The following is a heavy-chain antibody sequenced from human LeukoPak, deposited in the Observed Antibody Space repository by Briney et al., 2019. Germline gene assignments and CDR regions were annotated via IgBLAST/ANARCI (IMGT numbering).Heavy chain of an antibody. CDR3: ARGPSMVPNHFDY. Sequence: GGSLRLSCAGSGFTVSSNYMSWVRQAPGKGLEWVSVIYSGGSTYYADPVKGRFTISRDNSKNTLYLQMNSLRAEDTAVYYCARGPSMVPNHFDYWGQGTRVTVSS. V-gene: IGHV3-53*01. CDR2: IYSGGST. D-gene: IGHD3-10*01. CDR1: GFTVSSNY. J-gene: IGHJ4*02.